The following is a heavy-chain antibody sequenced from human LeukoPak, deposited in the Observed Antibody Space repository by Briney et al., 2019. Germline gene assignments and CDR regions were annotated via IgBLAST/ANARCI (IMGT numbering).Heavy chain of an antibody. J-gene: IGHJ4*02. CDR2: ISAYNGNT. CDR3: ARVLAYCSSTSCHDY. V-gene: IGHV1-18*01. Sequence: GASVKVSCKASGYTFTNYGVSWVRQAPGQGLEWMGWISAYNGNTDYAQKLQGRVTMTTDTSTSTAYMEPRSLRSDDTAVYYCARVLAYCSSTSCHDYWGQGTLVTVYS. CDR1: GYTFTNYG. D-gene: IGHD2-2*01.